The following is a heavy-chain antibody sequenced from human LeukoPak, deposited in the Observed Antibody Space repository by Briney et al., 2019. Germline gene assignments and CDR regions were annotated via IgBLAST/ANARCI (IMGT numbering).Heavy chain of an antibody. J-gene: IGHJ4*02. CDR1: GFTFSSYW. CDR3: ARGRYCSGGSCQRLDY. Sequence: GGSLRLSCAVSGFTFSSYWMTWGRQAPGKGLEWVANIKQDGSEKYYVDCMKGRLTIYRENAENSLYLQMNSLRAEDTAVYYCARGRYCSGGSCQRLDYWGQGTLVTVPS. D-gene: IGHD2-15*01. V-gene: IGHV3-7*01. CDR2: IKQDGSEK.